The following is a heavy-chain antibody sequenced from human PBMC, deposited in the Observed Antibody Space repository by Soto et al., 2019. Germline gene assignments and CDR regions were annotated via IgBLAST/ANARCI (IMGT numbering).Heavy chain of an antibody. CDR2: IYYSGST. J-gene: IGHJ5*02. CDR3: ARPRPGISFQLPSWFDP. D-gene: IGHD1-26*01. Sequence: QLQLQESGPGLVKPSETLSLTCTVSGGSISSSSYYWGWIRQPPGKGLEWIGSIYYSGSTYYNPSLKSRVTISVDTSKNQFSLKLSSVTAADTAVYYCARPRPGISFQLPSWFDPWGQGTLVTVSS. CDR1: GGSISSSSYY. V-gene: IGHV4-39*01.